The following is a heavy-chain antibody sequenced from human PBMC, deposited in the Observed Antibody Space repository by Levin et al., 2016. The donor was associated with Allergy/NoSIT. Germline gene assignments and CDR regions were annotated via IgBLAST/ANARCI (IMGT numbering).Heavy chain of an antibody. J-gene: IGHJ6*03. Sequence: VRQAPGKGLEWVAVISYDGSNKYYADSVKGRFTISRDNSKNTLYLQMNSLRAEDTAVYYCARESYYDFWSARGYMDVWGKGTTVTVSS. V-gene: IGHV3-30-3*01. D-gene: IGHD3-3*01. CDR3: ARESYYDFWSARGYMDV. CDR2: ISYDGSNK.